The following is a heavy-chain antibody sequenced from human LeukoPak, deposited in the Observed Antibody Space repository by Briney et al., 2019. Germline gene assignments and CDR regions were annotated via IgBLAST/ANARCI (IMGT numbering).Heavy chain of an antibody. CDR1: GYTFTSYG. J-gene: IGHJ4*02. Sequence: GASVKVSCKASGYTFTSYGISWVRQAPGQGLEWMGWINPNSGGTNYAQKFQGRVTMTRDTSISTAYMELSRLRSDDTAVYYCARDHRIVGAMGGWGQETLVTVSS. V-gene: IGHV1-2*02. CDR2: INPNSGGT. D-gene: IGHD1-26*01. CDR3: ARDHRIVGAMGG.